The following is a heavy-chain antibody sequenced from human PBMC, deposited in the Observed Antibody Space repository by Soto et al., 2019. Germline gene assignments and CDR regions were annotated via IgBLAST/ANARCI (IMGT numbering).Heavy chain of an antibody. CDR2: IIPLFGTT. CDR1: GGTFSRHA. J-gene: IGHJ5*02. Sequence: QVQLVQSGSEVKMPGSSVKVSCKTSGGTFSRHAINWVRQAPGQGLEWMGGIIPLFGTTNYAQKFKSRVTISGAESTRTAYMELSSLTSEDAAVYYCARAAIHGSSWYFWFDHWGQGTLVTVSS. V-gene: IGHV1-69*01. D-gene: IGHD6-13*01. CDR3: ARAAIHGSSWYFWFDH.